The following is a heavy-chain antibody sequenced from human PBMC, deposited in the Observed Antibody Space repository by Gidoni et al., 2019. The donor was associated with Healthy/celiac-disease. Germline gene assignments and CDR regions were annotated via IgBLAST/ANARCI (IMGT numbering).Heavy chain of an antibody. CDR2: IYYSGST. Sequence: QVQLQESGPGLVKPSETLSLTCPVSGGSISSYYWSWIRQPPGKGLEWIGYIYYSGSTNYNPSLKSRVTISVDTSKNQFSLKLSSVTAADTAVYYCARNSYLGGKFDYWGQGTLVTVSS. CDR3: ARNSYLGGKFDY. V-gene: IGHV4-59*08. CDR1: GGSISSYY. J-gene: IGHJ4*02. D-gene: IGHD3-16*01.